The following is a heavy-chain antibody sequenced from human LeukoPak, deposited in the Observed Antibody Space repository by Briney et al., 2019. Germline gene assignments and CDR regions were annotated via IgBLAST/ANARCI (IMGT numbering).Heavy chain of an antibody. CDR1: GGTFSSYT. D-gene: IGHD5-24*01. J-gene: IGHJ6*02. V-gene: IGHV1-69*02. CDR2: IIPILGIA. Sequence: ASVKVSCKASGGTFSSYTISWVRQAPGQGLEWMGRIIPILGIANYAQKFQGRVTITADKSTSTAYVELSSLRSEDTAVYYCARVPQLEMATYYYGMDVWGQGTTVTVSS. CDR3: ARVPQLEMATYYYGMDV.